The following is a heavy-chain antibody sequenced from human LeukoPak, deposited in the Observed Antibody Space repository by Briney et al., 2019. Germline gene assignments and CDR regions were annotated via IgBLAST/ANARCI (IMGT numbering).Heavy chain of an antibody. Sequence: PGGSLRLSCAASGFTFRSYRMNWVRQAPGKGLEWVSSISSISSYIYYADSVKGRFTISRDNAKNSMYLQMNSLRGEDTAGYYCARDNPVVVAGAFNIWGQGTMITVSS. CDR2: ISSISSYI. J-gene: IGHJ3*02. CDR1: GFTFRSYR. D-gene: IGHD6-19*01. CDR3: ARDNPVVVAGAFNI. V-gene: IGHV3-21*01.